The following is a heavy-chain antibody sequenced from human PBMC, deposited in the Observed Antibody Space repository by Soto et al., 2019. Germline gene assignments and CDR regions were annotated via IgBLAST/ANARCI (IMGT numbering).Heavy chain of an antibody. CDR3: TRWDSTVTILAYYSGMDV. J-gene: IGHJ6*02. Sequence: PGGSLRLSCTASGFTFSGSAIHWVRQASGKGLEWVGRIRSRADDYATAYAASVKGRFTISRDDSQNTAYLQMNSLKTEDTAVYYCTRWDSTVTILAYYSGMDVRGRGTTVTVSS. CDR2: IRSRADDYAT. D-gene: IGHD4-17*01. V-gene: IGHV3-73*01. CDR1: GFTFSGSA.